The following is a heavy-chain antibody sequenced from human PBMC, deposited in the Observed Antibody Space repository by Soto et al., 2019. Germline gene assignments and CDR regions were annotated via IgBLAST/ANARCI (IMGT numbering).Heavy chain of an antibody. CDR3: ARETEDTAMVTVFDY. CDR2: IYPGDSDT. Sequence: GESLKISCKGSGYSFTSYWIGWVRQMPGKGLEWMGIIYPGDSDTRYSPSFQGQVTISADKSISTAYLQWSSLKASDTAMYYCARETEDTAMVTVFDYWGQGTLVTVSS. D-gene: IGHD5-18*01. J-gene: IGHJ4*02. CDR1: GYSFTSYW. V-gene: IGHV5-51*01.